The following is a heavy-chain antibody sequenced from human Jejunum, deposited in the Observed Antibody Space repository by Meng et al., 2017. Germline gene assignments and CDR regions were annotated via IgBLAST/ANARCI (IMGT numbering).Heavy chain of an antibody. V-gene: IGHV3-21*01. CDR1: GFSFSSYS. CDR2: ISSTSS. D-gene: IGHD2-15*01. Sequence: DVQLVESGGGPVKPGGSLRLSCAGSGFSFSSYSMHWVRQAPGKGLEWVSSISSTSSYADSVKGRFTISRDNAENSLYLQMNSLRAEETAVYYCARGRVVVVGTPSDYWGQGTLVTVSS. J-gene: IGHJ4*02. CDR3: ARGRVVVVGTPSDY.